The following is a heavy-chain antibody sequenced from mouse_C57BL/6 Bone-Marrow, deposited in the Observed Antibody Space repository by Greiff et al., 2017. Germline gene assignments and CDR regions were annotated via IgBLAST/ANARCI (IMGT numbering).Heavy chain of an antibody. Sequence: VQLQESGPELVKPGASVKISCKASGYAFSSSWMNWVKQRPGTGLEWIGRIYPGDGDTSYNGKFKGKATLTADKSSSTAYMQLSSLTSEDSAVYFCARGGYDAWFAYWGQGTLVTVSA. CDR2: IYPGDGDT. J-gene: IGHJ3*01. CDR3: ARGGYDAWFAY. D-gene: IGHD2-2*01. V-gene: IGHV1-82*01. CDR1: GYAFSSSW.